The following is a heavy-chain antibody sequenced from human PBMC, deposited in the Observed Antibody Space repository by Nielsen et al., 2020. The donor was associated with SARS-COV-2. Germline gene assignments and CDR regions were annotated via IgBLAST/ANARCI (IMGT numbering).Heavy chain of an antibody. CDR3: ARDARGYYGFDFVFDY. CDR2: ILDDGSNA. J-gene: IGHJ4*02. D-gene: IGHD5-12*01. CDR1: GFTFSKYG. V-gene: IGHV3-30-3*01. Sequence: LSLTCAASGFTFSKYGMHWVRQAPGKGLKWVAAILDDGSNAYSGDSVKGRFTVSRDNSKNTLYLQMTDLRTEDTAVYFCARDARGYYGFDFVFDYWGQGSLVTVSS.